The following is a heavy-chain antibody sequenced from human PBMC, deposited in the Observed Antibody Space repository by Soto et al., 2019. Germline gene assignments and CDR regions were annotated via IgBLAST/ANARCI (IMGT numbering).Heavy chain of an antibody. D-gene: IGHD2-2*01. Sequence: QVQLVQSGAEVKKPGSSVKVSCKASGGTFSSYAISWVRQAPGQGLEWMGGIIPIFGTANYAQKFQGRVTITADESTSKAYMELRSLRSEDTAVYYCARGYCISTSCYWNYYYGMDVWGQGTTVTVSS. V-gene: IGHV1-69*12. CDR2: IIPIFGTA. CDR1: GGTFSSYA. CDR3: ARGYCISTSCYWNYYYGMDV. J-gene: IGHJ6*02.